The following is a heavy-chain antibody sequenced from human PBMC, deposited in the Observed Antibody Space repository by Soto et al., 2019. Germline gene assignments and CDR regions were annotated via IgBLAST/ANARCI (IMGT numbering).Heavy chain of an antibody. CDR3: AREKSDLELFNWLDP. D-gene: IGHD1-7*01. V-gene: IGHV5-10-1*01. CDR1: GYSFTTYW. CDR2: IDPRDSYT. Sequence: GESLKISCEASGYSFTTYWMSWVRQMPGKGLEWMGAIDPRDSYTKYSPSFQGHVTISVDKSISTAYLQWNSLKASDTAIYYCAREKSDLELFNWLDPWGQGTLVTVYS. J-gene: IGHJ5*02.